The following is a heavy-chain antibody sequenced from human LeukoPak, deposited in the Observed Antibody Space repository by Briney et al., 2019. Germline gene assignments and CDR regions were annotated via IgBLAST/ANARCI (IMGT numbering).Heavy chain of an antibody. CDR2: I. J-gene: IGHJ6*03. CDR3: ARDIDNPHMDV. V-gene: IGHV3-21*01. D-gene: IGHD1-14*01. Sequence: GGSLRLSCAASRFTFSSYSMNWVRQAPGKGLEWVSSIYYADSVKGRFTISRDNAKNSLYLQMNSLRAEDTAVYYCARDIDNPHMDVWGKGTTVTVSS. CDR1: RFTFSSYS.